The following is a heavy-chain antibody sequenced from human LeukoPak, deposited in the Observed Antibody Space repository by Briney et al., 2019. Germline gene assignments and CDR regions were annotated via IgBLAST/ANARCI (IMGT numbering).Heavy chain of an antibody. V-gene: IGHV3-30*14. D-gene: IGHD6-19*01. J-gene: IGHJ2*01. CDR3: ARGGIAVAGGYWYLDP. CDR2: IAYDGGDD. CDR1: GFTFSSFA. Sequence: GGSLRLSCAASGFTFSSFAMHWARQAPGKGLEWVALIAYDGGDDMYADSVKGRFTISRDNSKNTLFPQMNRLRVDDTALYYCARGGIAVAGGYWYLDPWGRGTLVTVSS.